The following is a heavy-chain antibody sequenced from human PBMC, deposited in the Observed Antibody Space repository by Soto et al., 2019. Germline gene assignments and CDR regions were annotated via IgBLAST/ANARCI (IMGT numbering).Heavy chain of an antibody. CDR3: IRDVLNSWYYYGTGSEAYFDY. V-gene: IGHV1-46*03. J-gene: IGHJ4*02. D-gene: IGHD3-10*01. CDR1: GYTFTSYY. CDR2: INPSGGST. Sequence: QVQLVQSGAEVKEPGASVKVSCKASGYTFTSYYMHWVRQAPGQGLEWMGIINPSGGSTTYAQKFQGRVTMTRDTSTSTVYMELSSLRSEDTAVYHCIRDVLNSWYYYGTGSEAYFDYWGQGTLVTVSS.